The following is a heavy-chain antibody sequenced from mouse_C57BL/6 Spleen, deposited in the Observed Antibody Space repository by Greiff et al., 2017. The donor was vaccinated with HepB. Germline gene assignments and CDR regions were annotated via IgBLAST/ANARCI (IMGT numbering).Heavy chain of an antibody. CDR3: ARNLITTAYAMDY. Sequence: QVQLQQPGAELVRPGSSVKLSCKASGYTFTSYWMDWVKQRPGQGLEWIGNIYPSDSETHYNQKFKDKATLTVDKSSSTAYMQLSSLTSEDSAVYYCARNLITTAYAMDYWGQGTSVTVSS. CDR2: IYPSDSET. V-gene: IGHV1-61*01. CDR1: GYTFTSYW. J-gene: IGHJ4*01. D-gene: IGHD1-1*01.